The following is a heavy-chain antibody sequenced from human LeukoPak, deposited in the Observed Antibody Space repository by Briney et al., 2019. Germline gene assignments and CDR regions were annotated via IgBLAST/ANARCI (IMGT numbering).Heavy chain of an antibody. V-gene: IGHV3-7*01. CDR2: IKQDGSEK. D-gene: IGHD3-9*01. CDR3: ARGPIGGPAGYYDILTGRYYFDY. J-gene: IGHJ4*02. CDR1: GFTFSSYW. Sequence: GSLRLSCAASGFTFSSYWMSWVRQAPGKGLEWVANIKQDGSEKYYVDSVKGRFTISRDNAKNSLYLQMNSLRAEDTAVYYCARGPIGGPAGYYDILTGRYYFDYWGQGTLVTVSS.